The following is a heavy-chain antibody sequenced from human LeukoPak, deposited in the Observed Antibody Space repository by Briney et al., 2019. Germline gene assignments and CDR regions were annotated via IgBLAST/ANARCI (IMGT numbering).Heavy chain of an antibody. CDR2: ISGSDGST. CDR3: AKKADYYGSGSPGDY. CDR1: GFTFSSYA. Sequence: GGSLRLSCAASGFTFSSYAMSWVRQAPGKGLEWVSAISGSDGSTYYADSVKGRFTISRDNSKNTLYLQMNSLRAEDTAVYYCAKKADYYGSGSPGDYWGQGTLVTVSS. V-gene: IGHV3-23*01. J-gene: IGHJ4*02. D-gene: IGHD3-10*01.